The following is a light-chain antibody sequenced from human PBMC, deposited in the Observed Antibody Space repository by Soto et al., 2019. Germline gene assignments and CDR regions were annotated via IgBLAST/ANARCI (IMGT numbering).Light chain of an antibody. J-gene: IGLJ1*01. CDR2: EVS. CDR1: SSDVGAYNY. CDR3: SSYAGSNNYV. Sequence: QSDLTQPPSASGSPGQSVTISCTGTSSDVGAYNYLSWYQQHPGKAAKLMVYEVSKRPSGVPDRFSVSKSGNTASLTVSGLQAEDEAYYYCSSYAGSNNYVFGTGTKVTV. V-gene: IGLV2-8*01.